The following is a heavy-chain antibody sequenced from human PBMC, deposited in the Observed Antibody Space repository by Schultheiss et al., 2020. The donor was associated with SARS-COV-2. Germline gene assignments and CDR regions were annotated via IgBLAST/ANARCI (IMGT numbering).Heavy chain of an antibody. J-gene: IGHJ6*03. Sequence: SQTLSLTCAVSGGSIRSSSYYWGWIRQPPGKGLEWIGRVYTDGSANYNPSLKSRVTMSVDTYKNQSSLKLSSVTAADAAVYYCARLYGVQAAIPRVNYDYYKDVWGKGTTVTVSS. V-gene: IGHV4-39*07. D-gene: IGHD2-2*02. CDR2: VYTDGSA. CDR3: ARLYGVQAAIPRVNYDYYKDV. CDR1: GGSIRSSSYY.